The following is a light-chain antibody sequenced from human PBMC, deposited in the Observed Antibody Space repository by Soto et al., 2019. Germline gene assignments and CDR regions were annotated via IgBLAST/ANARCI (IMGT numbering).Light chain of an antibody. CDR1: SSNIGAGYD. CDR3: QSYDSSLSVWV. CDR2: GNS. J-gene: IGLJ3*02. Sequence: QSVLTQLPSVSGAPGQRVTISCTGSSSNIGAGYDVHWYQQLPGTAPKLLIYGNSNRPSGVPDRFSGSKSGTSASLAITGLQAENEADYYCQSYDSSLSVWVFGGGTKVTVL. V-gene: IGLV1-40*01.